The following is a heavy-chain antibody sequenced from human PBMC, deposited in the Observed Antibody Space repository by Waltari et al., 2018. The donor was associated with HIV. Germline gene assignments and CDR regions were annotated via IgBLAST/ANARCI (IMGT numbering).Heavy chain of an antibody. Sequence: QVHLVQSGAEVKKPGASVKVSCKASGYIFTSYDINWVRQATGQGLEWMGWMNPNSGNRGYAQKFQGRVTMTRNTSRSTVYMELSSLRSEDTAVYYCAGGLRVLDDYYLDFWGQGTLLTVSA. V-gene: IGHV1-8*01. CDR3: AGGLRVLDDYYLDF. CDR2: MNPNSGNR. CDR1: GYIFTSYD. J-gene: IGHJ4*02. D-gene: IGHD3-3*01.